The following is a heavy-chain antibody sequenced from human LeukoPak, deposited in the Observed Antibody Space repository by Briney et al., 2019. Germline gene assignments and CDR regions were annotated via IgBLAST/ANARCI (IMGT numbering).Heavy chain of an antibody. J-gene: IGHJ5*02. CDR2: IKSKPDGGTT. CDR3: STVWWGTGFDP. V-gene: IGHV3-15*01. D-gene: IGHD3/OR15-3a*01. CDR1: GFTFSNAW. Sequence: PGGSLRLSCVGSGFTFSNAWMIWVRQAPGKGLEWVGRIKSKPDGGTTDYAAPVKGRFTITRDDSKNTVYLQMNSLKTEDTAVYYCSTVWWGTGFDPWGQGTLVTVSS.